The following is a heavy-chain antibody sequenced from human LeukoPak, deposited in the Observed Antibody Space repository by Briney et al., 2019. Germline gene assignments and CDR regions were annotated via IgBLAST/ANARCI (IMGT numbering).Heavy chain of an antibody. D-gene: IGHD6-19*01. CDR3: AKVGQRAYSSGWYDY. V-gene: IGHV3-9*01. Sequence: GRSLRLSCAASGFTFDDYAMHWVRQAPGKGLEWVSGISWNSGSIGYADSVKGRITISRDNAKNSLYLQMNSLRAEDTALYYCAKVGQRAYSSGWYDYWGQGTLVTVSS. CDR2: ISWNSGSI. CDR1: GFTFDDYA. J-gene: IGHJ4*02.